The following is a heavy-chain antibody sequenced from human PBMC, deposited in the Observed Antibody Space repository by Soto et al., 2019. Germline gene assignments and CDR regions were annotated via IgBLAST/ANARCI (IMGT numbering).Heavy chain of an antibody. D-gene: IGHD2-15*01. Sequence: GASVKVACKASGYTLTGYYMHWVRQAPGQGLEWMGWINPNSGGTNYAQKFQGWVTMTRDTSISTAYMELSRLRSDDTAVYYCAREREGYCSGGSCYSGAFDIWGQGTMVTVSS. CDR2: INPNSGGT. J-gene: IGHJ3*02. CDR3: AREREGYCSGGSCYSGAFDI. V-gene: IGHV1-2*04. CDR1: GYTLTGYY.